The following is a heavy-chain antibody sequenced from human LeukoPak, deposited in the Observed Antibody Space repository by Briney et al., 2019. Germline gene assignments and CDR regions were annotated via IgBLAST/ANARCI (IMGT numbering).Heavy chain of an antibody. CDR1: GFTFTSYD. CDR2: MNPNNGNT. J-gene: IGHJ4*02. D-gene: IGHD3-16*01. Sequence: ASVKVSCKASGFTFTSYDINWVRQASGQGLEWMGWMNPNNGNTGYAQKFQGRVTMTRDTSISTAYMELRGLRSEDTAVYYCARVNDYVWGSHPPYYFDYWGQGTLVTVSS. CDR3: ARVNDYVWGSHPPYYFDY. V-gene: IGHV1-8*01.